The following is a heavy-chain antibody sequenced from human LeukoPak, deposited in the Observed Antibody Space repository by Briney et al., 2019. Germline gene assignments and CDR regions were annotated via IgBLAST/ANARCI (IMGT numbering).Heavy chain of an antibody. CDR2: IYNSDNT. Sequence: SETLSLTCTVSGGSVTSFYWSWIRQPPGKGLEWIGYIYNSDNTKYNSSLESRVTMSVDTSKNQLFLKLSSVTAADTAVYYCARFHSGPSGWYVLWYFDLWGRGTLVTVSS. CDR3: ARFHSGPSGWYVLWYFDL. V-gene: IGHV4-4*09. CDR1: GGSVTSFY. J-gene: IGHJ2*01. D-gene: IGHD6-19*01.